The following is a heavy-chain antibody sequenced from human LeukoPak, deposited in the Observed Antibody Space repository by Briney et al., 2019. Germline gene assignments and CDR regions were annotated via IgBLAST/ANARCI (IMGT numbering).Heavy chain of an antibody. J-gene: IGHJ5*02. CDR3: ARDHYYDGQGRFDP. D-gene: IGHD3-16*01. V-gene: IGHV4-39*07. CDR1: GGSVTSGTYH. CDR2: VYFDGGT. Sequence: PSETLSLTCSVSGGSVTSGTYHWGWIRQPPGKGLEWIGSVYFDGGTHYKPSLQSRVTISVDTSKNQFSLRLSSVTAADTALYYCARDHYYDGQGRFDPWGQGTLVTVSS.